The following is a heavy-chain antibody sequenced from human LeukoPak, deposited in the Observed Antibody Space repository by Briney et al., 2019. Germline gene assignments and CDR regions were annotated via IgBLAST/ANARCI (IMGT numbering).Heavy chain of an antibody. J-gene: IGHJ4*02. CDR1: GGSFSGYY. V-gene: IGHV4-34*01. CDR3: ARGGYSYGTFDY. Sequence: ASETLSLTCAVYGGSFSGYYWSWIRQPPGKGLEWIGEINHSGSTNYNPSLKSRVTISVDTSKNQFSLKLSSVTAADTAVYYCARGGYSYGTFDYWGQGTLVTVPS. CDR2: INHSGST. D-gene: IGHD5-18*01.